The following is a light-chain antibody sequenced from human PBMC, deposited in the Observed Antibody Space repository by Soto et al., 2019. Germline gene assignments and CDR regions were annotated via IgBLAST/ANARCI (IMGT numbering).Light chain of an antibody. CDR2: VDSDGSH. Sequence: QTVVTQSPSASASLGASVKFTCTLSSGHSSYAIAWHQQQPEKGPRYLMKVDSDGSHIKGDGISDRFSGSSSGAERYLTISSLQSEDEADYYCQTWGTGTWVFGGGTKLTVL. J-gene: IGLJ3*02. V-gene: IGLV4-69*01. CDR1: SGHSSYA. CDR3: QTWGTGTWV.